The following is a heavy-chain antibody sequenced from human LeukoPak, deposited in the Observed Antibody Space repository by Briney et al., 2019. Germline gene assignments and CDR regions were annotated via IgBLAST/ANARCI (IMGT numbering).Heavy chain of an antibody. CDR2: VSWNGSRT. Sequence: PGGSLRLSCAASGFTFSNSDMNWVHQAPGKGLEWVSGVSWNGSRTHYADSVKGRFIISRDNAKNSLYLQMNSLRDEDTAVYYCARVFRYCSSTSCPLDYWGQGTLVTVSS. D-gene: IGHD2-2*01. CDR3: ARVFRYCSSTSCPLDY. CDR1: GFTFSNSD. J-gene: IGHJ4*02. V-gene: IGHV3-35*01.